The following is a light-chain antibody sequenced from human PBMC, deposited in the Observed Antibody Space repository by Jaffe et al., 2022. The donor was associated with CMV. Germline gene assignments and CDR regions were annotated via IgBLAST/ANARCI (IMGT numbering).Light chain of an antibody. CDR2: YDS. CDR1: NIGSKS. V-gene: IGLV3-21*04. CDR3: QVWDSSSDHPV. J-gene: IGLJ2*01. Sequence: SYVLTQPPSVSVAPGETARITCGGNNIGSKSVHWYQQKPGQAPVLVIYYDSDRPSGIPERFSGSNSGNTATLTISRVEAGDEADYCCQVWDSSSDHPVFGGGTKLIVL.